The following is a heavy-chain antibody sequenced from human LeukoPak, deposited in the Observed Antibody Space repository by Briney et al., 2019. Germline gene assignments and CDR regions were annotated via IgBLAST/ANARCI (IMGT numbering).Heavy chain of an antibody. CDR1: DGSLSGYW. Sequence: KPSETLSLTCAVYDGSLSGYWWSWIRQSPGKGLEWIGEISHSGITNYNPSFKSRVTVSGDTSSKQVSMKMTSVTAADTAVYFCARGRDYIWGMSGSWSQGTQVTVSS. CDR3: ARGRDYIWGMSGS. V-gene: IGHV4-34*01. J-gene: IGHJ5*02. D-gene: IGHD3-16*01. CDR2: ISHSGIT.